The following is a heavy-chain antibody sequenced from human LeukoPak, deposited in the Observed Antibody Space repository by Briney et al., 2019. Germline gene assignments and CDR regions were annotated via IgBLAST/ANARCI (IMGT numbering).Heavy chain of an antibody. CDR2: ISGSGGSA. V-gene: IGHV3-23*01. J-gene: IGHJ4*02. CDR3: AKAHYDSSGYLYYFDY. Sequence: PGGSLRLSCAASGFTFSSYAMSWVRQAPGKGLEWVPAISGSGGSAYYADSVKGRFTISRDNSKNTLYLQMNSLRAEDTAVYYCAKAHYDSSGYLYYFDYWGQGTLVTVSS. CDR1: GFTFSSYA. D-gene: IGHD3-22*01.